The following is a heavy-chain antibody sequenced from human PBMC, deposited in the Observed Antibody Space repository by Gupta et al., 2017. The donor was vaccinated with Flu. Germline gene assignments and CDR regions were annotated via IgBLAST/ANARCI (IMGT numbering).Heavy chain of an antibody. CDR2: VKEDESAK. V-gene: IGHV3-7*01. J-gene: IGHJ6*03. D-gene: IGHD2-21*02. CDR3: ARETESFYYYYIDV. Sequence: YWMTWVRQTPGKGLEWVANVKEDESAKNYVDSVRGRFFISRDNAKNSLYLHMNNLRGDDTAVYFCARETESFYYYYIDVWGKGTTVTVSS. CDR1: YW.